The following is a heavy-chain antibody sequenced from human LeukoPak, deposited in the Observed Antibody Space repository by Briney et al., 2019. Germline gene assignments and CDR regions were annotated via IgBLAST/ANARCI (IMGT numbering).Heavy chain of an antibody. CDR2: IYYSGST. J-gene: IGHJ4*02. CDR1: GGSISSGGYY. CDR3: ARSLEDSGYDYGFDY. D-gene: IGHD5-12*01. Sequence: SQTLSLTCTVSGGSISSGGYYWSWIRQHPEKGLEWIGYIYYSGSTYYNPSLKSRVTISVDTSKNQFSLKLSSVTAADTAVYYCARSLEDSGYDYGFDYWGQGTLVTVSS. V-gene: IGHV4-31*03.